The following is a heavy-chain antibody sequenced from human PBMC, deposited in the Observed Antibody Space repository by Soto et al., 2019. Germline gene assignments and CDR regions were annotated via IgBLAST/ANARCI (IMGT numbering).Heavy chain of an antibody. CDR3: ARDPEGGATGFDY. CDR1: GFSFSIYG. D-gene: IGHD1-26*01. V-gene: IGHV3-30*03. CDR2: ISYDGSNK. Sequence: GGSLRLSCVASGFSFSIYGMYWVRQAPGKGLEWVAAISYDGSNKYYVDSVRGRFTISRDNSKNTLYLQMNSLRAEDTAVYYCARDPEGGATGFDYWGQGTLVTVSS. J-gene: IGHJ4*02.